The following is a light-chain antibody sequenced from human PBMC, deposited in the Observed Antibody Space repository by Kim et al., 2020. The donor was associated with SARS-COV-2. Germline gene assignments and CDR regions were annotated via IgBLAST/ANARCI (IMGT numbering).Light chain of an antibody. CDR2: GKN. CDR1: SLRSYY. Sequence: SSELTQDPAVSVALGQTVRITCLGDSLRSYYASWYQQKPGQAAVLVIYGKNNRPSGIPDRFSGSSSGNTASLTITGAQAEDEADYYCNSRDSSGNRVFGGGTQLTVL. V-gene: IGLV3-19*01. J-gene: IGLJ3*02. CDR3: NSRDSSGNRV.